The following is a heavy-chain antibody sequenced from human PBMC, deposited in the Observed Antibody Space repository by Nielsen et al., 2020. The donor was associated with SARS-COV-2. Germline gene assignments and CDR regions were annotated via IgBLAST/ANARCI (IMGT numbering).Heavy chain of an antibody. V-gene: IGHV3-7*03. CDR1: GFTFSSYW. CDR3: ARERGYSYGYYYYYGMDV. D-gene: IGHD5-18*01. J-gene: IGHJ6*02. Sequence: GGSLRLSCAASGFTFSSYWMSWVRQAPGKGLEWVANIKQGGSEKYYVDSVKGRFTISRDNAKNSLYLQMNSLRAEDTAVYYCARERGYSYGYYYYYGMDVWGQGTTVTVSS. CDR2: IKQGGSEK.